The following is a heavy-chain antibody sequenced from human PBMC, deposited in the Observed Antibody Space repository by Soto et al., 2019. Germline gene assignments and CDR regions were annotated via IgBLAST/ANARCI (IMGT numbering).Heavy chain of an antibody. J-gene: IGHJ4*02. CDR1: GFTFSSYS. CDR2: ISSSSTTI. V-gene: IGHV3-48*01. CDR3: ARRPGGY. Sequence: GGSLRLSCAASGFTFSSYSMNWVRQAPGKGLEWVSYISSSSTTIFYADSVKGRFTISRDNAKNSLYLQMNSLRAEDTAVYFCARRPGGYRGQGTLVTVSS.